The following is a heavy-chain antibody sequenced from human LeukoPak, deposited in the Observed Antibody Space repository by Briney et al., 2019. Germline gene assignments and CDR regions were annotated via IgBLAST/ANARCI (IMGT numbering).Heavy chain of an antibody. D-gene: IGHD1-1*01. CDR2: ISASGTIT. V-gene: IGHV3-23*01. J-gene: IGHJ4*02. CDR3: AYLGLSSDWNDVPGPQIDY. CDR1: GFTFTDFA. Sequence: GGSLRLSCAASGFTFTDFAMNWVRQAPGKGLEWVSTISASGTITYYADSVKGRCTISRDYSKNTVYLQMNSLRAEDTAVYYCAYLGLSSDWNDVPGPQIDYWGQGTLVTVSS.